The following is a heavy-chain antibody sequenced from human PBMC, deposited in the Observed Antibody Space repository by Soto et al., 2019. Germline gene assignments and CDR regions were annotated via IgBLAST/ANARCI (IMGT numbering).Heavy chain of an antibody. CDR3: GRDNWGSIDF. V-gene: IGHV4-61*01. CDR2: SGGA. J-gene: IGHJ4*02. CDR1: GDSVNIASHF. Sequence: PSETLSLTCTVSGDSVNIASHFWGWIRQPPGKGLEWIGFSGGANYNPSLKSRVTISVDTSNNQFSLRLSSVTAADTAVYFCGRDNWGSIDFWGQGILVTVSS. D-gene: IGHD7-27*01.